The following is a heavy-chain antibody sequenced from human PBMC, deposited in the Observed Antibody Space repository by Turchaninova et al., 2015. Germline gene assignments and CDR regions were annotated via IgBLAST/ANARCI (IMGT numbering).Heavy chain of an antibody. D-gene: IGHD3-3*01. J-gene: IGHJ3*02. CDR3: ARGTTIFGVVRDAFDI. Sequence: QVQLVQSGAEVKKPGSSVKVSCKASGGTFSSYAISWVRQAPGQGLEWMGGLLPIFGTANSAQKFQGRGTITAYKSPSTAYMERSSLRSEDTAGYYGARGTTIFGVVRDAFDIWGQGTMVTVSS. V-gene: IGHV1-69*06. CDR1: GGTFSSYA. CDR2: LLPIFGTA.